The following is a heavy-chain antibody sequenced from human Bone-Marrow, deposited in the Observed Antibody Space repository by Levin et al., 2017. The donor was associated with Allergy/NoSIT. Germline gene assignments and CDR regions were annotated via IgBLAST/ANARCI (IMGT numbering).Heavy chain of an antibody. CDR3: ARDRIDYGDYVFVFDY. CDR1: GGSVSSGSYY. J-gene: IGHJ4*02. V-gene: IGHV4-61*01. D-gene: IGHD4-17*01. Sequence: PSETLSLTCTVSGGSVSSGSYYWSWIRQPPGKGLEWIGYIYYSGSTNYNPSLKSRVTISVDTSKNQFSLKLSSVTAADTAVYYCARDRIDYGDYVFVFDYWGQGTLVTVSS. CDR2: IYYSGST.